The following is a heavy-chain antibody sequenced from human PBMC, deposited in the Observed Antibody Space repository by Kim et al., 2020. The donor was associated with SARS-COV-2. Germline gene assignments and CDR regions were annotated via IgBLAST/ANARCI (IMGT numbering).Heavy chain of an antibody. CDR3: AKSGTTMVRVFYYYGMEV. CDR1: GFTFTNYD. V-gene: IGHV3-30*18. J-gene: IGHJ6*04. D-gene: IGHD3-10*01. CDR2: ISCDGNHQ. Sequence: GGSLRLSCAASGFTFTNYDMHWVRHAPGKGLEWVSIISCDGNHQYYADSLKGRFTISRDNYKNTLYLQMNSRRPEDTAVYYCAKSGTTMVRVFYYYGMEVWGKGTTVPVSS.